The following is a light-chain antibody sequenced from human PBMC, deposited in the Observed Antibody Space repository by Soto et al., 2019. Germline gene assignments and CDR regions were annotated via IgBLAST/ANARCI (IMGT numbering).Light chain of an antibody. CDR3: QHYSSSPPAIT. V-gene: IGKV3-20*01. Sequence: EIVLTQSPGTLSLSPGERATLSCRASQSVTIVYLAWYQQQPNQAPRLLIYGASYRATGIPDRFSGGGSGTDFTLTISRLEPEDFAVYYCQHYSSSPPAITFGQGTRLEIK. CDR1: QSVTIVY. CDR2: GAS. J-gene: IGKJ5*01.